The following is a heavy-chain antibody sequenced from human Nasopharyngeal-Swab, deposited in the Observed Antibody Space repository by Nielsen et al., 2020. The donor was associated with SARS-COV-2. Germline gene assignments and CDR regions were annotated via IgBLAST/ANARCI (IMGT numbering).Heavy chain of an antibody. V-gene: IGHV5-10-1*01. CDR2: IDPSDSYT. D-gene: IGHD2-15*01. Sequence: GESLKISCKGSGHSFTSYWISWVRQMPGKGLEWMGRIDPSDSYTNYSPSFQGHVTISADKSISTAYLQWSSLKASDTAMYYCARLRREVVGIYYYYYMDVWGKGTTVTVSS. CDR3: ARLRREVVGIYYYYYMDV. J-gene: IGHJ6*03. CDR1: GHSFTSYW.